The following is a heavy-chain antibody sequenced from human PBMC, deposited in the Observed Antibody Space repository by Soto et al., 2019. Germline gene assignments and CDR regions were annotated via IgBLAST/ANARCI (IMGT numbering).Heavy chain of an antibody. V-gene: IGHV3-30-3*01. D-gene: IGHD2-2*01. Sequence: GGSLRLSCAASGFTFSSYAMHWVRQAPGKGLEWVAVISYDGNNKYYADSVKGRVTISRDNSKNTLYVQMNSLRGEDTAVYYCARGPSSLTRFDYWGQGTLVTVSS. CDR1: GFTFSSYA. J-gene: IGHJ4*02. CDR3: ARGPSSLTRFDY. CDR2: ISYDGNNK.